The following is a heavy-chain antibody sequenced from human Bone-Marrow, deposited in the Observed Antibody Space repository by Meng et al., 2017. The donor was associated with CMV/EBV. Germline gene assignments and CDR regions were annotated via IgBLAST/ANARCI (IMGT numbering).Heavy chain of an antibody. D-gene: IGHD2-2*01. CDR1: GFTVSSNY. J-gene: IGHJ2*01. Sequence: GESLKISCAASGFTVSSNYMSWVRQAPGKGLEWVSVIYSGGSTYYADSVKGRFTISRDNSKNTLYLQMNSLRAEDTAVYYCARHSLDCSGTSCFTAWYFDLWGRGTLVTVSS. V-gene: IGHV3-53*01. CDR3: ARHSLDCSGTSCFTAWYFDL. CDR2: IYSGGST.